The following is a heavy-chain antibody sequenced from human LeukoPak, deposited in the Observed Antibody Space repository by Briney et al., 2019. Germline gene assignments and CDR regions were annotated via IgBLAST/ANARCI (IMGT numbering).Heavy chain of an antibody. V-gene: IGHV3-23*01. J-gene: IGHJ4*02. CDR3: AKDPYTVPGACDF. CDR1: GFSFTSYA. CDR2: ISGKYETT. D-gene: IGHD6-19*01. Sequence: GGSLRLSCAASGFSFTSYAVSWVRQAPGKGLEWISGISGKYETTYYADSVEGRFTISSDISKNTVYLEMKSLKVEDAAVYYCAKDPYTVPGACDFWGQGAPVTVSS.